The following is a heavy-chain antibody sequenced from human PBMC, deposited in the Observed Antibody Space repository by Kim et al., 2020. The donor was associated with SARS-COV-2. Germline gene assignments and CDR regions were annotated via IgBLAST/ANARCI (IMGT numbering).Heavy chain of an antibody. V-gene: IGHV3-7*03. Sequence: GGSLRLSCAASEFTFDKYWMSWVRQAPGKGLEWVANIKQDAYKTYYVDSVKGRFTISRDNAKNLLYLQMNSLRAEDTAVYYCARGVAVPPHYYYHYGIVVWGQGTTVTVSS. CDR3: ARGVAVPPHYYYHYGIVV. J-gene: IGHJ6*02. D-gene: IGHD6-19*01. CDR2: IKQDAYKT. CDR1: EFTFDKYW.